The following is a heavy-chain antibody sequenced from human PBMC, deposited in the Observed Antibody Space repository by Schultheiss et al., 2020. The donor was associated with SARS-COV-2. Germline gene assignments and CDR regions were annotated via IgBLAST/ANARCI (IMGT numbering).Heavy chain of an antibody. CDR2: ISYDGSNK. CDR1: GFTFSSYG. Sequence: GGSLRLSCAASGFTFSSYGMHWVRQAPGKGLEWVAVISYDGSNKYYADSVKGRFTVSKDTAKNSLYLRMSSLGAEDTAVYYCARETLVASGCPDYWGQGTLVTVSS. V-gene: IGHV3-30*12. J-gene: IGHJ4*02. D-gene: IGHD6-19*01. CDR3: ARETLVASGCPDY.